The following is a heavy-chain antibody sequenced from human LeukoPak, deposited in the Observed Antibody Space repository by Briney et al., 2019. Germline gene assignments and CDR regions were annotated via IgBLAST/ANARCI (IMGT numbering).Heavy chain of an antibody. V-gene: IGHV3-49*04. Sequence: PGGSLRLSCTASGFTFGDYAMSWVRQAPGKGLEWVGFIRSKAFGGTTEYAASVKGRFTISRDDSKSIAYMQMNSLQSGDTAIYYCTRDSYCSGSTCYQNWFDPWGQRTLVTVSS. CDR2: IRSKAFGGTT. J-gene: IGHJ5*02. D-gene: IGHD2-15*01. CDR1: GFTFGDYA. CDR3: TRDSYCSGSTCYQNWFDP.